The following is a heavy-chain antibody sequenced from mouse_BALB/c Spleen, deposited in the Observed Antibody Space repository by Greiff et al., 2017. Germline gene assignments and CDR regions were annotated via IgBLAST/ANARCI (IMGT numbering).Heavy chain of an antibody. CDR2: IRNKANGYTT. Sequence: EVKLMESGGGLVQPGGSLRFSCATSGFTFTDYYMSWVRQPPGKALEWLGFIRNKANGYTTEYSASVKGRFTISRDNSQSILYLQMNTLRAEDSATYYCARADYGSSSWFAYWGQGTLVTVSA. CDR1: GFTFTDYY. J-gene: IGHJ3*01. D-gene: IGHD1-1*01. V-gene: IGHV7-3*02. CDR3: ARADYGSSSWFAY.